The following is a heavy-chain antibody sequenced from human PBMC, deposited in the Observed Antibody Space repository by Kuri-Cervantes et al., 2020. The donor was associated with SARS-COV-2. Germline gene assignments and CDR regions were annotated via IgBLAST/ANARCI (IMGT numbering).Heavy chain of an antibody. CDR3: ARSHTLYGGNSSPWDY. Sequence: ASVKVSCKASGGTFSSYAISWVRQAPGRGLEWMGWISTYNGNTNYAQILQGRVTMTTDTSTSTAYMELRSLRSFDTAVYYCARSHTLYGGNSSPWDYWGQGTLVTVSS. CDR2: ISTYNGNT. CDR1: GGTFSSYA. J-gene: IGHJ4*02. V-gene: IGHV1-18*01. D-gene: IGHD4-23*01.